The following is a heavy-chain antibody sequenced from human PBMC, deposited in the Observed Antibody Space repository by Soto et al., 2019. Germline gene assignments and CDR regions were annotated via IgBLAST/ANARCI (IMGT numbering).Heavy chain of an antibody. J-gene: IGHJ6*04. CDR2: IQSGGTT. D-gene: IGHD2-15*01. V-gene: IGHV3-66*01. Sequence: EVQLVESGGGLVQPGGSLRLSCAASGFTVSSKYMTWVRQAPGKGLEWVSLIQSGGTTYYADSVKGRFTISRDTSENTLHLQMDSLRFEETAVYYCAGDDVLCDGGRCYGIPLDVLGKGTTVTVSS. CDR1: GFTVSSKY. CDR3: AGDDVLCDGGRCYGIPLDV.